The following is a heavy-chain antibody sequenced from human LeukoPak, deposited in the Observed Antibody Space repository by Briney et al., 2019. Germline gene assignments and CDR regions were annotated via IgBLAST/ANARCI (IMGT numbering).Heavy chain of an antibody. CDR2: IIPILGIA. Sequence: GASVKVSCKASGGTFSSYAISWVRQAPGQGLEWMGRIIPILGIANYAQKFQGRVTITADKSTSTAYMELSSLRSEDTAVYYCARKESGTLGYFDYWGQGTLVTVSS. CDR1: GGTFSSYA. CDR3: ARKESGTLGYFDY. V-gene: IGHV1-69*04. J-gene: IGHJ4*02. D-gene: IGHD3-3*01.